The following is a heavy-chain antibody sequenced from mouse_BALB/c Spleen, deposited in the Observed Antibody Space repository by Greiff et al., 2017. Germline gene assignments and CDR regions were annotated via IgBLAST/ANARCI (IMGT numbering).Heavy chain of an antibody. Sequence: QVQLQQPGAELVKPGASVKLSCKASGYTFTSYWMHWVRQRPGQGLEWIGEINPSNGRTNYNEKFKSKATLTVDKSSSTAYMQLSSLTSEDSAVYYCAKSTYYDDRGYYAMDYWGQGTSVTVSS. CDR2: INPSNGRT. D-gene: IGHD1-1*01. CDR1: GYTFTSYW. V-gene: IGHV1S81*02. J-gene: IGHJ4*01. CDR3: AKSTYYDDRGYYAMDY.